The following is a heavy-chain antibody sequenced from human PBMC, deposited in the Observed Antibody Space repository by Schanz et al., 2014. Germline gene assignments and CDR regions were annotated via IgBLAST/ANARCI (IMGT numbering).Heavy chain of an antibody. CDR1: GITFSSHS. J-gene: IGHJ3*02. Sequence: EVQLLESGGGLVQPGGSLRLSCAASGITFSSHSFNWVRQAPGKGLEWISYITYNGGTIYYADSVKGRFTISRDNAKNTLYLQMNTLRAEDTAVYYCARKMKLGVYGGKGHDSLDIWGQGTMXTVSS. D-gene: IGHD4-17*01. CDR3: ARKMKLGVYGGKGHDSLDI. V-gene: IGHV3-48*04. CDR2: ITYNGGTI.